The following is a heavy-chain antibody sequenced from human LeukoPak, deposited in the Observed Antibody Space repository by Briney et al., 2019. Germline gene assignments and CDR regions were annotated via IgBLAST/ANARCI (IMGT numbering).Heavy chain of an antibody. CDR1: GYTFTSYD. Sequence: ASVKVSCKASGYTFTSYDINWVRQATGQELEWMGWMNPNSGNTGYAQKFQGRVTMTRNTSISTAYMELSSLRSEDTAVYYCARAPGTQQLVRDWGQGTLVTASS. V-gene: IGHV1-8*01. CDR3: ARAPGTQQLVRD. D-gene: IGHD6-13*01. J-gene: IGHJ4*02. CDR2: MNPNSGNT.